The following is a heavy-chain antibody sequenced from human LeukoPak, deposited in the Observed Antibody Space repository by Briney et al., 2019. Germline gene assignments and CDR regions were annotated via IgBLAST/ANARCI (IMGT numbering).Heavy chain of an antibody. Sequence: GGSLRLSCAAPGFTFSTYAIHWVRQAPGKGLEWVAVISYDGTNKYYADSVEGRFTISRDNSKNTLYLQMNSLRAEDTAVYYCARGPRCSGGSCFVDNWGQGTLVTVSS. CDR3: ARGPRCSGGSCFVDN. J-gene: IGHJ4*02. D-gene: IGHD2-15*01. CDR1: GFTFSTYA. V-gene: IGHV3-30*04. CDR2: ISYDGTNK.